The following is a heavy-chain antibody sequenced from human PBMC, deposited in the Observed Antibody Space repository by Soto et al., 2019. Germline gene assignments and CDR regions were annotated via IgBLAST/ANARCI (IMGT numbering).Heavy chain of an antibody. D-gene: IGHD3-10*01. Sequence: PSETLSLTCTVSGGSISSDGYYWSWIRQHPGKGLEWIGYIYYSGSTYYNPSLKSRVTISVDTSKNQFSLKLSSVTAADTAVYYRAKGSGSYRGFDPWGQGTLVTVSS. CDR3: AKGSGSYRGFDP. J-gene: IGHJ5*02. CDR2: IYYSGST. V-gene: IGHV4-31*03. CDR1: GGSISSDGYY.